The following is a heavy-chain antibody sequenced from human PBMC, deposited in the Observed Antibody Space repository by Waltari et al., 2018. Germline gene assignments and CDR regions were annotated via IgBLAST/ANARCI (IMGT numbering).Heavy chain of an antibody. Sequence: QEQLVESGGGVVQPGRSLRLSCVAPGFTFTNYGMTWVRQAPGKGLEWVAGIWNDGSYKYYADSVNGQFTISRDNSKTLVFLQMNSLRVEDTALYFCARDIGSSMTGDDAFDLWGQGTMVIVSS. CDR2: IWNDGSYK. CDR3: ARDIGSSMTGDDAFDL. D-gene: IGHD3-10*01. J-gene: IGHJ3*01. CDR1: GFTFTNYG. V-gene: IGHV3-33*08.